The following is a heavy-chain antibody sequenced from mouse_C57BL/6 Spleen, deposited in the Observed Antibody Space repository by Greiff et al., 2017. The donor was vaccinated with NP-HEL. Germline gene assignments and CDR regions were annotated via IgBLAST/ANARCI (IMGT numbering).Heavy chain of an antibody. J-gene: IGHJ4*01. V-gene: IGHV2-5*01. CDR2: IWRGGST. Sequence: VKLVESGPGLVQPSQSLSITCTVSGFSLTSYGVHWVRQSPGKGLEWLGVIWRGGSTDYNAAFMSRLSITKDNSKSQVFFKMNSLQADDTAIYYCAKGVTTGGRYYYAMDYWGQGTSVTVSS. CDR1: GFSLTSYG. CDR3: AKGVTTGGRYYYAMDY. D-gene: IGHD2-2*01.